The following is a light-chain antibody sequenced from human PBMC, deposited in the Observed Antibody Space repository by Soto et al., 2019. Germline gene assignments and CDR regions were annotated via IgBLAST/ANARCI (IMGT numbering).Light chain of an antibody. CDR1: RSDVGGFDY. CDR3: SSYTGGNPSYV. CDR2: EVT. V-gene: IGLV2-14*01. J-gene: IGLJ1*01. Sequence: QSALTQPASVSGSPGQSITISCTGTRSDVGGFDYVSWYQQHPGKAPKLMIYEVTIRPSGVSDRFSGSKSGNTASLTVSGLQAEDEADYYCSSYTGGNPSYVFGTGTKLTVL.